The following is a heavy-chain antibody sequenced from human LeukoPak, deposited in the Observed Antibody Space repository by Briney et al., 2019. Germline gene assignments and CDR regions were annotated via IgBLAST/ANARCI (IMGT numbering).Heavy chain of an antibody. Sequence: GGSLRLSCAASGFTFSDYYMSWIRQAPGKGLEWVSYISSSSSYTNYADSVKGRFTISRDNAKNSLYLQMNSLRAEDTAVYYCAKAARSYCGGDCYPGYWGQGTLVTVSS. V-gene: IGHV3-11*05. CDR2: ISSSSSYT. CDR1: GFTFSDYY. J-gene: IGHJ4*02. D-gene: IGHD2-21*02. CDR3: AKAARSYCGGDCYPGY.